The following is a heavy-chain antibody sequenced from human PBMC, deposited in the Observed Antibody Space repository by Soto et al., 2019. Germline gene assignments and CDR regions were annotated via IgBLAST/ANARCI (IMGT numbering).Heavy chain of an antibody. CDR3: ATGEGIAVAGHYYYYYGMDV. CDR2: FDPEDGET. CDR1: GYTLTELS. D-gene: IGHD6-19*01. Sequence: ASVKVSCKVSGYTLTELSMHWVRQAPGKGLEWMGGFDPEDGETIYAQKFQGRVTMTEDTSTDTAYMEMSSLRYEDTAVYYCATGEGIAVAGHYYYYYGMDVWGQGTTVTVSS. V-gene: IGHV1-24*01. J-gene: IGHJ6*02.